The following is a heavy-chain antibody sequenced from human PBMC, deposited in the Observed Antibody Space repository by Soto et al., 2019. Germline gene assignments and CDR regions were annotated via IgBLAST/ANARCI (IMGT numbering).Heavy chain of an antibody. D-gene: IGHD2-2*01. Sequence: SETLSLTCAVSGGSISRGGFAWGWIRQPPGKGLEWIGSIYYSGSAYYSPSLKSRVTMSVDTSKNQLSLKLSSVTAADTAVYYCARLHCNSPNCVPLDPWGQGTLVTVSS. CDR2: IYYSGSA. J-gene: IGHJ5*02. V-gene: IGHV4-39*01. CDR1: GGSISRGGFA. CDR3: ARLHCNSPNCVPLDP.